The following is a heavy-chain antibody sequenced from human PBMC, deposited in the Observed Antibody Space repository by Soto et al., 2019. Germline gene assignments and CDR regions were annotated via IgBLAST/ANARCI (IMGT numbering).Heavy chain of an antibody. CDR3: GREGGGLGAAGTWDY. CDR2: IIPILGIA. CDR1: GGTFSSYT. V-gene: IGHV1-69*08. J-gene: IGHJ4*02. D-gene: IGHD6-13*01. Sequence: QVQLVQSGAEVKKPGSSVKVSCKASGGTFSSYTISWVRQAPGQGLEWMGRIIPILGIANYAQKFQGRVTSTADKPTGTAYMERSGRRSEDTAVYYCGREGGGLGAAGTWDYWGQGTLVTVSS.